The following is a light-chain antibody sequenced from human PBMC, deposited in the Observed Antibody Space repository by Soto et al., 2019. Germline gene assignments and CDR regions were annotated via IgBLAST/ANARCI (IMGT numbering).Light chain of an antibody. V-gene: IGKV1-39*01. CDR1: QSIASY. CDR2: AAS. CDR3: QQTYSTLLT. J-gene: IGKJ1*01. Sequence: DIQMTQSPFSLSASVGDRVTITCRASQSIASYLNWYRQKPGKAPKLLIYAASSLRSGVPSRFSGSGSGTDLTLTISSLQPEDFETYYCQQTYSTLLTFGQGTKVDI.